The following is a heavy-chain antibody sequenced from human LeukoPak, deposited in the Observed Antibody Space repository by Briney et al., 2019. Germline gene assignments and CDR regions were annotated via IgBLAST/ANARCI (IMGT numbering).Heavy chain of an antibody. J-gene: IGHJ5*02. V-gene: IGHV4-59*08. CDR3: ARVLHSSSWYWFDP. CDR1: GASIRSSY. D-gene: IGHD6-13*01. Sequence: PSETLSLTCSVSGASIRSSYWTWIRQPPGKGLEWIGKIHHSGDTNHNPSLKSRVTVSLDTSRSQFSLRLSSVTAADTAVYYCARVLHSSSWYWFDPWGQGTLVTVSS. CDR2: IHHSGDT.